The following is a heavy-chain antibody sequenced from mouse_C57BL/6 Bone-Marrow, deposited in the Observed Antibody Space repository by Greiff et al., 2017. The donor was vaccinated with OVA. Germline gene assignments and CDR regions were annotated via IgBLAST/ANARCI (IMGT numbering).Heavy chain of an antibody. J-gene: IGHJ3*01. D-gene: IGHD4-1*01. CDR3: ASLTGTIFAY. V-gene: IGHV5-12*01. CDR1: GFTFSDYY. Sequence: EVMLVESGGGLVQPGGSLKLSCAASGFTFSDYYMYWVRQTPEKRLEWVAYISNGGGSTYYPDTVKGRFTISRDNAKNTLYLQMSRLKSEDTAMYYSASLTGTIFAYWGQGTLVTVSA. CDR2: ISNGGGST.